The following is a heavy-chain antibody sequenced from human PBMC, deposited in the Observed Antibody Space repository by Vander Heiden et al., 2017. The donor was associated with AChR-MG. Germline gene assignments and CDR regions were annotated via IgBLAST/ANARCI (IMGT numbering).Heavy chain of an antibody. Sequence: QVPLVASGGGVVQPGRSLRLSCAASGFTFSSYGMHCVRQAPGKGLEWVAVIWYDGSNKYYADSVKGRFTISRDNSKNTLYLQMNSLRAEDTAVYYCARESVVVVAAPPGAMDVWGKGTTVTVSS. CDR3: ARESVVVVAAPPGAMDV. CDR1: GFTFSSYG. J-gene: IGHJ6*03. CDR2: IWYDGSNK. V-gene: IGHV3-33*01. D-gene: IGHD2-15*01.